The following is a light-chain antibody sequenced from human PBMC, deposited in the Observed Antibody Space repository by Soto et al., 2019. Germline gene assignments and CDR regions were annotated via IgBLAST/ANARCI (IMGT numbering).Light chain of an antibody. CDR1: QSISTW. J-gene: IGKJ1*01. CDR3: QQYNSYSPT. CDR2: KAS. V-gene: IGKV1-5*03. Sequence: DIQMTQSPSTLSASVVDRVTITCRASQSISTWLAWYQQEPGKAPKLLIHKASSLQSGVPSRFSGSGSGTDFTLTISSLHPDDFATYYCQQYNSYSPTFGQGTKVDI.